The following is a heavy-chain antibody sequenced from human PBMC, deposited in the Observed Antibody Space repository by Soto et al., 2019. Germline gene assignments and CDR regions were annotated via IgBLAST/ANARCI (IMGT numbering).Heavy chain of an antibody. CDR3: VRDQLYYYDIFGRPLNGFDI. CDR2: ISSSSNTI. D-gene: IGHD3-22*01. V-gene: IGHV3-48*01. CDR1: GFTFSSYS. Sequence: PGGSLRLSCAASGFTFSSYSMNWVRQAPGKGLEWVSYISSSSNTIYYADSVKGRFTISRDNAENSLYLQMNSLGAEDTALYYCVRDQLYYYDIFGRPLNGFDIWGQGTMVTVSS. J-gene: IGHJ3*02.